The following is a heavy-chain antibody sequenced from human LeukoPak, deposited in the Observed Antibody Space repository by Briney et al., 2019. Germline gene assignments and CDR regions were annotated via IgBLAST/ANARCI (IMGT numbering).Heavy chain of an antibody. CDR1: GGSISSYY. Sequence: SETLSLTCTVSGGSISSYYWSWIRQPPGKGLEWIGYIYYSGSTNYNPSLKSRVTISVDTSKNQFSLKLSSVTAADTAVYYCARRDSSSWWSYFDYWGQGTLVTVSP. J-gene: IGHJ4*02. V-gene: IGHV4-59*01. CDR2: IYYSGST. D-gene: IGHD6-13*01. CDR3: ARRDSSSWWSYFDY.